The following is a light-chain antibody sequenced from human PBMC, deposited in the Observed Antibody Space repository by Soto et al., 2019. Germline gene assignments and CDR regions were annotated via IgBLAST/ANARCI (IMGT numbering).Light chain of an antibody. Sequence: TVLTQSPATLSLSPGERATLSCRASQSVDIYLAWYQQKPGQAPRLLIHDASNRATGIPPRFSGSGSGTDFTLTISSLEPEDFAVYYCQQRKYWPPITFGQGTRLDIK. J-gene: IGKJ5*01. CDR3: QQRKYWPPIT. CDR1: QSVDIY. V-gene: IGKV3-11*01. CDR2: DAS.